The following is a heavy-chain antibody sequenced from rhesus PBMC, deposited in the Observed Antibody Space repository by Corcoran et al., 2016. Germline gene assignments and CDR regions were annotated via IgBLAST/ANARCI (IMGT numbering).Heavy chain of an antibody. J-gene: IGHJ4*01. CDR1: GGSISSNY. D-gene: IGHD3-16*01. CDR3: ARHLYSGSYTYFDY. V-gene: IGHV4S11*01. Sequence: QVQLQESGPGLVKPLETLSLTCAVSGGSISSNYWSWIRQAPGKGLGGIGYIYGSGSSTNYTPSLKSGVPRSVATSKTQLSLKLSSVTAADTAVYYCARHLYSGSYTYFDYWGQGVLVTVSS. CDR2: IYGSGSST.